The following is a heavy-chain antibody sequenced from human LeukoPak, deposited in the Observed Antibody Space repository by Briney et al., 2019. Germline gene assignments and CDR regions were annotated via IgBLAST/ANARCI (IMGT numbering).Heavy chain of an antibody. CDR1: GFTFSTYW. Sequence: PGGSLRLSCAASGFTFSTYWMSWVRQAPGKGLEWVSAISGSGGSTYYADSVKGRFTISRDNSKNTLYLQMNSLRAEDTAVYYCAKPRSYYGGNFDYWGQGTLVTVSS. D-gene: IGHD4-23*01. V-gene: IGHV3-23*01. CDR3: AKPRSYYGGNFDY. CDR2: ISGSGGST. J-gene: IGHJ4*02.